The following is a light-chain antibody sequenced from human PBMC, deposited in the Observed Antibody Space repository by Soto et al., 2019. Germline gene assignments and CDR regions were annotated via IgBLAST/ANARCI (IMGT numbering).Light chain of an antibody. CDR1: QNINNY. Sequence: DLQMTQSPSSLSASVGDRVTITCRASQNINNYLSWYQHKPGKAPKFLIYVASTLQSGVPSRFSGSGSGTDFTLTISSLQPEDFATYFCQQTYSSPYTFGPGTKVEIK. CDR2: VAS. CDR3: QQTYSSPYT. J-gene: IGKJ2*01. V-gene: IGKV1-39*01.